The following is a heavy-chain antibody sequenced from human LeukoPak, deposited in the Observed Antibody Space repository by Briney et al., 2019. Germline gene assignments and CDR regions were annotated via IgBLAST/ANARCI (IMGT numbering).Heavy chain of an antibody. D-gene: IGHD7-27*01. J-gene: IGHJ4*02. CDR2: MSPNSGGT. Sequence: GWMSPNSGGTGYAQKFQDRVTMTRNTSISTAYMELSSLRSDDTAVYYCARGPPNWGYDYWGPGTLVTVSS. CDR3: ARGPPNWGYDY. V-gene: IGHV1-8*01.